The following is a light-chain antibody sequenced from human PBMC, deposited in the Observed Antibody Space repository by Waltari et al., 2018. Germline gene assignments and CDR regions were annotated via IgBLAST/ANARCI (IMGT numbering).Light chain of an antibody. J-gene: IGLJ3*02. Sequence: QSVLTQPPSMSGAPGQKVTIPCTGGSSNFGAGFDVHWYQHFPGTAPKLLIFGNTNRPSGVPGRFSGSRSGTSASLTIDGLHSDDEAVYYCQSYDSSLSASVFGGGTTLTVL. CDR2: GNT. CDR3: QSYDSSLSASV. CDR1: SSNFGAGFD. V-gene: IGLV1-40*01.